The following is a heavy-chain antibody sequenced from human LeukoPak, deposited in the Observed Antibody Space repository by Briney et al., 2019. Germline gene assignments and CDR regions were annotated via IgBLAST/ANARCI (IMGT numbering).Heavy chain of an antibody. Sequence: LTGGSLRLSCVASGFSFSDSAMSWVRQAPGKGLEWLSAISGDADVTYYAASVKGRFTISRDNPWNTVYLQMNSLRAEDTATYYCAKVGYCSNNCFRTHDYWGQGALVTVSS. J-gene: IGHJ4*02. CDR2: ISGDADVT. D-gene: IGHD2-8*01. CDR3: AKVGYCSNNCFRTHDY. CDR1: GFSFSDSA. V-gene: IGHV3-23*01.